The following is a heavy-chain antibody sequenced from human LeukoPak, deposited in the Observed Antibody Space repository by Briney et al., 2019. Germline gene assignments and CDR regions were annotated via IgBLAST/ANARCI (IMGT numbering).Heavy chain of an antibody. CDR3: ARDQRYGYSDYGFDY. D-gene: IGHD4-11*01. V-gene: IGHV4-39*07. CDR1: AGSISSSSYY. Sequence: SETLSFTHTVYAGSISSSSYYWDWIRQPPGKGLEWIVSIFYSGSAYYNPSLTSRVTILVDTFKTQISLKLISVTAADTAVYYCARDQRYGYSDYGFDYWGQGTLVNDSS. CDR2: IFYSGSA. J-gene: IGHJ4*02.